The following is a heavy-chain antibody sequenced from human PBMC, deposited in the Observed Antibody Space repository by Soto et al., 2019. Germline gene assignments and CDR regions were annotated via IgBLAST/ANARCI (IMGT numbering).Heavy chain of an antibody. Sequence: GGSLRLSCAASGFTFSSYSMNWVRQAPGKGLEWVSYISSSSSTIYYADNVKGQFTISRDNAKNSLYLQMNSLRSEDTAVYYCARDLNLGSFDYWGQGTLVTVSS. CDR1: GFTFSSYS. J-gene: IGHJ4*02. CDR2: ISSSSSTI. V-gene: IGHV3-48*01. CDR3: ARDLNLGSFDY.